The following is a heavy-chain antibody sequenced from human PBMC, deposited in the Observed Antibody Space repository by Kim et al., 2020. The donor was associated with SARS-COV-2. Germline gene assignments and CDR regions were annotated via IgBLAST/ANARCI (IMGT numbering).Heavy chain of an antibody. V-gene: IGHV3-30*18. J-gene: IGHJ6*02. CDR2: ISYDGSNK. CDR3: AKDLLRYFDWLPYYYYYYVIDV. Sequence: GGSLRLSCAASGFTFSSYGMHWVRQAPGKGLEWVAVISYDGSNKYYADSVKGRFTISRDNSKNTLYLQMNSLRAEDTAVYYCAKDLLRYFDWLPYYYYYYVIDVWGQGTTLTVSS. CDR1: GFTFSSYG. D-gene: IGHD3-9*01.